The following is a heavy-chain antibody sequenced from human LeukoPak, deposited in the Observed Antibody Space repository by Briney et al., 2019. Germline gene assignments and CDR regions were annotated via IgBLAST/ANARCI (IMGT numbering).Heavy chain of an antibody. Sequence: PSETLSLTCTVSGGSISSYYWSWIRQPPGKGLEWIGYIYYSGSTNYNPSLKSRVTISVDTSKNQFSLKLSSVTAADTAVYYCARDGGYSGYDYPYNWFDPWGQGTLVTVPS. D-gene: IGHD5-12*01. CDR1: GGSISSYY. CDR2: IYYSGST. V-gene: IGHV4-59*01. J-gene: IGHJ5*02. CDR3: ARDGGYSGYDYPYNWFDP.